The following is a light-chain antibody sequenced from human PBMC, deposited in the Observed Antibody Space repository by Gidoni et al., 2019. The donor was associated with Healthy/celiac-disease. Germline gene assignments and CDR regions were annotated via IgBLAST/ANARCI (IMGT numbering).Light chain of an antibody. Sequence: IQLPQSPSSLSASVRDRVTSTCRASQGISSYLAWYQQKPGKAPKLLIYAASTLQSGVPSRFSGSGSGTYFTLTISSLQPEDFATYYCQQLNSYPLTFGGGTKVEIK. CDR3: QQLNSYPLT. CDR2: AAS. CDR1: QGISSY. V-gene: IGKV1-9*01. J-gene: IGKJ4*01.